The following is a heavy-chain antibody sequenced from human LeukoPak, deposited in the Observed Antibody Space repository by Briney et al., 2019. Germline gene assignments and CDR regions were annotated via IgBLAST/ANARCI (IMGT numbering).Heavy chain of an antibody. CDR1: GCTFTGYY. D-gene: IGHD3-22*01. CDR3: AREVVAYDSSGLSLGY. V-gene: IGHV1-2*02. Sequence: ASVKVSCKASGCTFTGYYMHWVRQAPGQGLEWMGWINPNSGGTNYAQKFQGRVTMTRDTSISTAYMELSRLRSDDTAVYYCAREVVAYDSSGLSLGYWGRGTLVTVSS. J-gene: IGHJ4*02. CDR2: INPNSGGT.